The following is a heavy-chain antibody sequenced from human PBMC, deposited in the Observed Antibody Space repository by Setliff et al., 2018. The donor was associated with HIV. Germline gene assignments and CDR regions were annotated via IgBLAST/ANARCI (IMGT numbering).Heavy chain of an antibody. Sequence: PGGSLRLSCAASGFTFNIYTMNWVRQAPGKGLEWVSFLSGDSNHIYYADSVKGRFTISRDSAHNSRYLQMNSLRVDDTAVYYCARDPVATIPRGFDIWGQGTMVTVSS. V-gene: IGHV3-21*01. CDR3: ARDPVATIPRGFDI. D-gene: IGHD5-12*01. J-gene: IGHJ3*02. CDR1: GFTFNIYT. CDR2: LSGDSNHI.